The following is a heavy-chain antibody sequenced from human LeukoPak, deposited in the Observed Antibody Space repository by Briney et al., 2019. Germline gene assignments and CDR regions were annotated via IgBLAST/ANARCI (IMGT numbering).Heavy chain of an antibody. CDR3: AREVWFGEFNWFDP. Sequence: SETLSLTCTVSGGSISSSSHYWGWIRQPPGKGLEWIGSIYYSGSTYYNPSLKSRVTISVDTSKNQFSLKLSSVTAADTAVYYCAREVWFGEFNWFDPWGQGTLVTVSS. CDR1: GGSISSSSHY. CDR2: IYYSGST. D-gene: IGHD3-10*01. V-gene: IGHV4-39*07. J-gene: IGHJ5*02.